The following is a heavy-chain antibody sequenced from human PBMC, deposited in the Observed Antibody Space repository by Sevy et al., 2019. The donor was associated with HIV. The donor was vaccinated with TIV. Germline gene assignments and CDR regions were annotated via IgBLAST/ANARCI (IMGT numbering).Heavy chain of an antibody. D-gene: IGHD2-15*01. V-gene: IGHV3-21*01. Sequence: GGSLRLSCAASGFTIRTYNMNWVRQAPGKGLEWVTSISSSSTYIYYADSVKGRFTISRDNAKNSLYLQMSSLRAEDTAVYYCARDLVIPATTDYFYYGMDVWGQGTTVTVSS. J-gene: IGHJ6*02. CDR3: ARDLVIPATTDYFYYGMDV. CDR1: GFTIRTYN. CDR2: ISSSSTYI.